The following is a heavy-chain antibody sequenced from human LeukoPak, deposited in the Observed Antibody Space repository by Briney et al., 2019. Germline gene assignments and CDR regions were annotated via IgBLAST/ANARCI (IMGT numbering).Heavy chain of an antibody. CDR3: ASRGYCGYDGGYYFDY. Sequence: ASVKVSCKASGGTFSSYAISWVRQAPGQGLEWMGGIIPIFGTANYAQKFQGRVTITTDESTSTAYMELSSLRSEDTAVYYCASRGYCGYDGGYYFDYWGQGTLVTVSS. J-gene: IGHJ4*02. V-gene: IGHV1-69*05. D-gene: IGHD5-12*01. CDR2: IIPIFGTA. CDR1: GGTFSSYA.